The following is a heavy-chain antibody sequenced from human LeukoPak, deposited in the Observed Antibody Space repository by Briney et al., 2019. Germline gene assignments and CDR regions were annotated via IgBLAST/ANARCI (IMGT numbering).Heavy chain of an antibody. D-gene: IGHD3-16*01. CDR3: ARGVGDLGDY. V-gene: IGHV1-8*01. CDR2: MSPNSGNT. Sequence: GVSVKVSCKASGYTFTSYDINWVRQATGQGLEWMGWMSPNSGNTDYAQKFQGRVTMTRNTSISTAYMELSSLRSEDTAVYYCARGVGDLGDYWGQGTLVTVSS. CDR1: GYTFTSYD. J-gene: IGHJ4*02.